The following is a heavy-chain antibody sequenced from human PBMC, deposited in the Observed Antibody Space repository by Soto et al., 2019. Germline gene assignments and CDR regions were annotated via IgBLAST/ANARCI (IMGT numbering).Heavy chain of an antibody. CDR3: ARSPYSSTSPRRDWFDP. Sequence: SETLSLTCTVSGGSVSSAAYNWNWIRQHPGKGLEWIGYIFYSGSTYYNPSLKSRLTISVDTSKNQFSLKLSSVTAADTAVYYCARSPYSSTSPRRDWFDPWGQGTLVTVSS. D-gene: IGHD6-13*01. J-gene: IGHJ5*02. CDR1: GGSVSSAAYN. V-gene: IGHV4-31*03. CDR2: IFYSGST.